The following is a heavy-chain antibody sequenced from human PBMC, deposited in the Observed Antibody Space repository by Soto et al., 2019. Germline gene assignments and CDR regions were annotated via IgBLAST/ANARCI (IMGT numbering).Heavy chain of an antibody. J-gene: IGHJ4*02. Sequence: GGSLRLSCAASGFTFDDYAMHWVRQAPGKGLEWVSGISWNSYNIDYADSVKGRFTISRDNAKNSLYLQMNSLRAEDTALYYCAKDVIAVAGTTNYFDYWGQGTLVTVSS. V-gene: IGHV3-9*01. CDR2: ISWNSYNI. CDR1: GFTFDDYA. CDR3: AKDVIAVAGTTNYFDY. D-gene: IGHD6-19*01.